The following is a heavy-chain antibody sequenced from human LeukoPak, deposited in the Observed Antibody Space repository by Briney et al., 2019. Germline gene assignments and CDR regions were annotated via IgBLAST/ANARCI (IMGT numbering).Heavy chain of an antibody. CDR1: GGSISSSSYY. Sequence: PSETLSLTCTVSGGSISSSSYYWGWIRQPPGKGLEWIGSIYYSGSTYYNPSLKSRVTISVDTSKNQFSLKLSSVTAADTAVYYCARFTLAGGWPYFDYWGQGTLVTVSS. J-gene: IGHJ4*02. D-gene: IGHD6-19*01. CDR2: IYYSGST. CDR3: ARFTLAGGWPYFDY. V-gene: IGHV4-39*07.